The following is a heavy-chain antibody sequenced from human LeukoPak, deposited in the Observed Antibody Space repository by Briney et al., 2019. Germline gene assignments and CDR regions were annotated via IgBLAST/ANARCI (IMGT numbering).Heavy chain of an antibody. V-gene: IGHV1-69-2*01. CDR2: VDPEDGET. D-gene: IGHD2-15*01. Sequence: ASVTVSCKVSGYTFTDYYMHWVQHAPGKGLEWMGLVDPEDGETISAEKFQGRVTITADTSTDTAYMELSRLRSEDTAVYYCATGVGYCSGGSCSNNWFDPWGQGTLVTVSS. CDR1: GYTFTDYY. J-gene: IGHJ5*02. CDR3: ATGVGYCSGGSCSNNWFDP.